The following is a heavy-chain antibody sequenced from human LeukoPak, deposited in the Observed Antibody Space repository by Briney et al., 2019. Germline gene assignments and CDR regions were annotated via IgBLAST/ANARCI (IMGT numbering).Heavy chain of an antibody. CDR3: ARLLIAAAGTGWYYYYGMDV. V-gene: IGHV5-10-1*01. D-gene: IGHD6-13*01. CDR2: IDPSDSYT. J-gene: IGHJ6*04. Sequence: GESLRISCKGSGYSFTSYWISWVRQMPGKGLEWMERIDPSDSYTNYSPSFQGHVTISADKSISTAYLQWSSLKASDTAMYYCARLLIAAAGTGWYYYYGMDVWGKGTTVTVSS. CDR1: GYSFTSYW.